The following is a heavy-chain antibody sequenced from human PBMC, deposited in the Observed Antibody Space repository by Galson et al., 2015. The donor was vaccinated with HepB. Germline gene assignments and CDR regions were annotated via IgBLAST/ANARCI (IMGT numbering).Heavy chain of an antibody. Sequence: SVKVSCKASGGTFSSYAISWVRQAPGQGLEWMGGIIPIFGTANYAQKFQGRVTITADESTSTAYMELSSLRSEDTAVYYCAGYCSSTSCRARYWFDPWGQGTLVTVSS. D-gene: IGHD2-2*01. CDR2: IIPIFGTA. CDR1: GGTFSSYA. V-gene: IGHV1-69*13. J-gene: IGHJ5*02. CDR3: AGYCSSTSCRARYWFDP.